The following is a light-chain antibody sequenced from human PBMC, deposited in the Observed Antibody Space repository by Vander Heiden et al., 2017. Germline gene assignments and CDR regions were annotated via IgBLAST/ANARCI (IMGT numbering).Light chain of an antibody. CDR1: QLGQKY. CDR2: RDS. J-gene: IGLJ2*01. Sequence: SYELTQTPSLSVSPGQTASIPCPGSQLGQKYVFWYQQKAGQAPVLVIYRDSERPSGIPERFSGSNSGTTATLTISATQTVDEADYYCQAWDSGIVVFGGGTRLTVL. V-gene: IGLV3-1*01. CDR3: QAWDSGIVV.